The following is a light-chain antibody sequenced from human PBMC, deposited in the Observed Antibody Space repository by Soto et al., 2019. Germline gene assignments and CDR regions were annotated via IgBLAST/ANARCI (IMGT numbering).Light chain of an antibody. CDR1: SSNIGRNS. CDR2: SNN. CDR3: AAWDDSLNGLYV. J-gene: IGLJ1*01. V-gene: IGLV1-44*01. Sequence: QSVLTQTPSVSGTPGQRVTISCSGSSSNIGRNSVNWYQQLPGAAPNLLIYSNNQRPSGVPDRFSGFKSGTSASLAISGLQSEDEADYYCAAWDDSLNGLYVFGNGSKVTVL.